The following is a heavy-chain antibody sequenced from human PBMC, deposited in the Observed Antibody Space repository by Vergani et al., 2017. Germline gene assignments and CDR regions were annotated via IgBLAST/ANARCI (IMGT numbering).Heavy chain of an antibody. CDR3: ARKQWLVLNWYFDL. V-gene: IGHV4-59*01. CDR1: GGSISSYY. D-gene: IGHD6-19*01. CDR2: IYYSGST. J-gene: IGHJ2*01. Sequence: QLQLQESGPGLVKPSETLSLTCTVSGGSISSYYWSWIRQPPGKGLEWIGYIYYSGSTNYNPSLKSRVTISVDTSKNQFSLKLSSVTAADTAVYYCARKQWLVLNWYFDLWGRGTLVTVSS.